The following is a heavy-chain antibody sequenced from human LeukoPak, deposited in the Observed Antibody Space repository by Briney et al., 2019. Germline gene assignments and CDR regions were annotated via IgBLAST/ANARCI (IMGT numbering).Heavy chain of an antibody. J-gene: IGHJ5*02. V-gene: IGHV1-69*04. D-gene: IGHD4-17*01. CDR1: GGTFSSYA. Sequence: GASVKVSCKASGGTFSSYAISWVRQAPGQGLEWMGRIIPIFGIANYAQKFQGRVTITADKSTCTAYMELSSLRSEDTAVYYCARARTTVTTSPDWFDPWGQGTLVTVSS. CDR2: IIPIFGIA. CDR3: ARARTTVTTSPDWFDP.